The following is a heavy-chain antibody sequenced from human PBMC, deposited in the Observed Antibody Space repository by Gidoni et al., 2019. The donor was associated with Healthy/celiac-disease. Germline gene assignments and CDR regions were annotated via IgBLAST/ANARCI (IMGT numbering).Heavy chain of an antibody. Sequence: EVQLLESGGGLVQPGGSLILSCASSGFTFSRYAMSWVRQAPGKGLEWGSVSSGSGGSTYYADSGKGRFTISRDDSKNTLYLQMNSLRAEDTAVYYCAKVGGYSSSWYDDFWGQGTMVTVSS. CDR2: SSGSGGST. V-gene: IGHV3-23*01. J-gene: IGHJ4*02. CDR3: AKVGGYSSSWYDDF. D-gene: IGHD6-13*01. CDR1: GFTFSRYA.